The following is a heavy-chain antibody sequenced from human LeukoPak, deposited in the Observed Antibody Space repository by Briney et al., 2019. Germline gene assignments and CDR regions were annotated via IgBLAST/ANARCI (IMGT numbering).Heavy chain of an antibody. CDR1: GFTFSNAW. D-gene: IGHD4-23*01. CDR3: TTDGTVVTPLGQYYYGMDV. Sequence: GGSLRLSCAASGFTFSNAWMSWVRQAPGKGLEWVGRIKGKTDGGTTDYAAPVKGRFTIARDESKNTLYLQMTSMQPADTAVYYCTTDGTVVTPLGQYYYGMDVWGQGTTVTVSS. J-gene: IGHJ6*02. V-gene: IGHV3-15*01. CDR2: IKGKTDGGTT.